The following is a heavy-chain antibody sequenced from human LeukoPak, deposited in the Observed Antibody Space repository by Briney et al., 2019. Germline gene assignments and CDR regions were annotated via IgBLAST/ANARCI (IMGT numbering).Heavy chain of an antibody. CDR2: IYYSGST. CDR3: ARHLPSKAVDY. V-gene: IGHV4-59*08. CDR1: GGSFSGYY. Sequence: PSETLSLTCAVYGGSFSGYYWSWIRQPPGKGLEWIGYIYYSGSTNYNPSLKSRVTISVDTSKNQFSLKLSSVTAADTAVYYCARHLPSKAVDYWGQGTLVTVSS. D-gene: IGHD5/OR15-5a*01. J-gene: IGHJ4*02.